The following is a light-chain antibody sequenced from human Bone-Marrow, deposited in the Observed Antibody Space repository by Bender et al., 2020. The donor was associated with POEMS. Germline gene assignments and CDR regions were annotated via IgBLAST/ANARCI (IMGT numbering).Light chain of an antibody. V-gene: IGLV2-23*02. CDR1: SRDVGNYNL. Sequence: QSALTQPASVTGSPGQSITISCTGTSRDVGNYNLVSWYQQHPGKAPKLMIYDVSKRPSGVSDRFSGSKSDNTASLTISGLQAEDEADFYCCSYAGSSIWVFGGGTKLTVL. J-gene: IGLJ3*02. CDR3: CSYAGSSIWV. CDR2: DVS.